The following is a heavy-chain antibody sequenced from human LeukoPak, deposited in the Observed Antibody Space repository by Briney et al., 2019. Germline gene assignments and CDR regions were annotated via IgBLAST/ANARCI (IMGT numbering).Heavy chain of an antibody. Sequence: GGSLRLSCAASGFTFSSYSMNWVRQAPGKGLEWVSILSTGGSTDYADSVKGRFTISRDSSKNTLYLQMNSLRAEDTAVYYCARVTGVWTFDYWGQGTLVSVPS. J-gene: IGHJ4*02. CDR2: LSTGGST. D-gene: IGHD6-13*01. CDR3: ARVTGVWTFDY. V-gene: IGHV3-66*01. CDR1: GFTFSSYS.